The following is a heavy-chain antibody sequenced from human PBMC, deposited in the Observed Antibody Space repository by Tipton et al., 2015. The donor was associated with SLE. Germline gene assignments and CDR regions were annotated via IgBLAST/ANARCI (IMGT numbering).Heavy chain of an antibody. V-gene: IGHV4-39*07. CDR1: GGSISSSSSY. Sequence: GLVKPSETLSLTCTVSGGSISSSSSYWGWIRQPPGKGLEWIGSIYHSGSTYYNPSLKGRVTISVDTSKNQFSLKLSSVTAADTAVYYCARPRIDSSSWYEDACDIWGQGTMVTVSS. D-gene: IGHD6-13*01. CDR3: ARPRIDSSSWYEDACDI. CDR2: IYHSGST. J-gene: IGHJ3*02.